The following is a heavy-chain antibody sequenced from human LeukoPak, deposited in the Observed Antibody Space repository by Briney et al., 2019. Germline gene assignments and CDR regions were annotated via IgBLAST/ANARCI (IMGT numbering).Heavy chain of an antibody. CDR1: GFTVSSNY. D-gene: IGHD6-13*01. CDR3: ASAQLHAEYFQH. CDR2: IYSGGST. V-gene: IGHV3-53*01. Sequence: GGSLRLSCAASGFTVSSNYMSWVRQAPGKGLEWVSVIYSGGSTYYADSVKGRFTIFRDNSKNTLYLQMNSLRAEDTAVYYCASAQLHAEYFQHWGQGTLVTVSS. J-gene: IGHJ1*01.